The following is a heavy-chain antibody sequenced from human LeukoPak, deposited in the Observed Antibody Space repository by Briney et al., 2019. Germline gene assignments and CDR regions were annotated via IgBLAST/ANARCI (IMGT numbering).Heavy chain of an antibody. CDR3: AKDYCGGDCYSAFDI. D-gene: IGHD2-21*02. V-gene: IGHV3-9*01. CDR2: ISWNSGSI. Sequence: GGSLRLSCAASGFTFDDYAMHWVRQAPGKGLEWVSGISWNSGSIGYADSVKGRFTISRDNAKNSLYLQMNRLRAEDTALYYCAKDYCGGDCYSAFDIWGQGTMVTVSS. CDR1: GFTFDDYA. J-gene: IGHJ3*02.